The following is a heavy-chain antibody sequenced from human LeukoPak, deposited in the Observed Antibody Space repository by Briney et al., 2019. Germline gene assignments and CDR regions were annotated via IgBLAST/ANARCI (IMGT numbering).Heavy chain of an antibody. V-gene: IGHV3-30*02. J-gene: IGHJ4*02. CDR2: IRYDGSKK. Sequence: GGSLRLSCAASGFTFSSYGMNWVRQAPGKGLEWVAFIRYDGSKKYSADSVKGRFTISRDNSKNTLYLQMNSLRAEDTAVYYCAKDWRAYCGGDCYSYFDYWGQGTLVTVSS. CDR3: AKDWRAYCGGDCYSYFDY. CDR1: GFTFSSYG. D-gene: IGHD2-21*02.